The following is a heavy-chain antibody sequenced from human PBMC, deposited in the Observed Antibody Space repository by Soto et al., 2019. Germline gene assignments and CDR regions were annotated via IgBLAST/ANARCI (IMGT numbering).Heavy chain of an antibody. CDR3: AKDRQPDGIWTFDY. CDR1: GFSLSTYT. J-gene: IGHJ4*02. V-gene: IGHV3-23*01. D-gene: IGHD3-9*01. CDR2: IFGSSGKT. Sequence: EVQLLESGGHLVQPGGSLRLTCAASGFSLSTYTMNWVRQAPGKGLEWLSGIFGSSGKTFYADSVKGRFTIAKDTSKNMLFLQMDSLTAEDTAVYYCAKDRQPDGIWTFDYWGQGTLVTVSS.